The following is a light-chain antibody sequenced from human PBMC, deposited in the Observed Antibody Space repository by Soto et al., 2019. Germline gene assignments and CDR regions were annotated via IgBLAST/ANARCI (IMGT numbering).Light chain of an antibody. CDR2: HVT. V-gene: IGLV2-14*03. CDR3: CSLTTSHTYV. J-gene: IGLJ1*01. Sequence: QSVLTQPASVSGSPGQSITISCTGTSNDVGAYDYVSWYQQHPGKAPKLIIYHVTYRPSGVSNRYSGSKSGNSASLTISGLQADDEADYYCCSLTTSHTYVFGSGTKLTVL. CDR1: SNDVGAYDY.